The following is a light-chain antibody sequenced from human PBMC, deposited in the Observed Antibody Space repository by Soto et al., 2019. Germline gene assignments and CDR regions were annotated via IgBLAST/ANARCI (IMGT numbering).Light chain of an antibody. CDR1: QDISRY. Sequence: DIQVTQSPSSLSASVGDRVTITRQASQDISRYLDWYQQKPGQAPKVLIYGASNLIRGVSSRFSGSGSGTHFTFTITSLQPEDFATYYCQQYHALPYTFGQGTKLDIK. J-gene: IGKJ2*01. CDR3: QQYHALPYT. V-gene: IGKV1-33*01. CDR2: GAS.